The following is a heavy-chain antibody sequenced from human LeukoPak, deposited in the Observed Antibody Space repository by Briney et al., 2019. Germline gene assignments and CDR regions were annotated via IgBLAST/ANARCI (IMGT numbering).Heavy chain of an antibody. Sequence: ASVKVSCKASGYTFTSYGISWVRQAPGQGLEWMGWTSAYNGNTNYAQKLQGRVTMTTDTSTSTAYMELRSLRSDDTAVYYCARDDPYYDFWSGYLYNWLDPWGQGTLVTVSS. CDR1: GYTFTSYG. CDR2: TSAYNGNT. CDR3: ARDDPYYDFWSGYLYNWLDP. D-gene: IGHD3-3*01. J-gene: IGHJ5*02. V-gene: IGHV1-18*01.